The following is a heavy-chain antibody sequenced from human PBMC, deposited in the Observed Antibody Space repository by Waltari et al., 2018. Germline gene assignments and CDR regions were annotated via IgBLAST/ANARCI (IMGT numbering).Heavy chain of an antibody. CDR3: ARGAGCSGGSCYGYYYYMDV. V-gene: IGHV1-69*04. Sequence: QVQLVQSGAEVKKPGSSVKVSCKASGGTFSSYAISWVRQAPGQGLEWMGGIIPILGIANYAQKFQGRVTITADESTSTAYMELSSLRSVDTAVYYCARGAGCSGGSCYGYYYYMDVWGKGTTVTVSS. CDR1: GGTFSSYA. J-gene: IGHJ6*03. D-gene: IGHD2-15*01. CDR2: IIPILGIA.